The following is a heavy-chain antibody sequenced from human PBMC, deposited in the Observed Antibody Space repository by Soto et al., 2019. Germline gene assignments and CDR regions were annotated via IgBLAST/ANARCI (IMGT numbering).Heavy chain of an antibody. Sequence: GSLRLSCEVSGFTFSSYAIHFFRHSPFKWLGWVAVISYDGSNKYYADSVKGRFTISRDNSKNTLYLQMNSLRAEDTAVYYCARDPHIVVETATPGHYGMDVWGQGTTVTVSS. J-gene: IGHJ6*02. D-gene: IGHD2-21*02. CDR2: ISYDGSNK. CDR3: ARDPHIVVETATPGHYGMDV. V-gene: IGHV3-30-3*01. CDR1: GFTFSSYA.